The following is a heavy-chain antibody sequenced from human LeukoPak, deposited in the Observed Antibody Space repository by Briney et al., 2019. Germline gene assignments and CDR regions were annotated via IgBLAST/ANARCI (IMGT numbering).Heavy chain of an antibody. D-gene: IGHD6-13*01. Sequence: GGSLRLSCAASGFTFDDYAMHWVRQAPGKGLEWVSHISWNSGSITYADSVKGRFTISRDNSKNTLYLQMNSLRAEDTAVYYCAKEGGRSRPFDYWGQGTLVTVSS. CDR3: AKEGGRSRPFDY. CDR1: GFTFDDYA. V-gene: IGHV3-9*01. J-gene: IGHJ4*02. CDR2: ISWNSGSI.